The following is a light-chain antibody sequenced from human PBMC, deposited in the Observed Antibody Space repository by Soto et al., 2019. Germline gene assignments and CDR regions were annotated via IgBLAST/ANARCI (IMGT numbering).Light chain of an antibody. CDR1: QSISSNY. CDR3: QQYRSSSWT. CDR2: GAS. J-gene: IGKJ1*01. V-gene: IGKV3-20*01. Sequence: EIVLTQSPGTLSLCPWEIATLSCRASQSISSNYLAWYQQQKPGQAPRLLIYGASSRATGFPDRFSGSGSGTDFTLTISRLEPEDFVVYYSQQYRSSSWTFGQGTKVDIK.